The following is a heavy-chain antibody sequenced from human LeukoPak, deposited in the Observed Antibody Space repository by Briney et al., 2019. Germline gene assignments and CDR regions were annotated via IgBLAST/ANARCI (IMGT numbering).Heavy chain of an antibody. D-gene: IGHD6-13*01. CDR1: GGSISSYY. V-gene: IGHV4-39*07. CDR2: IYYSGST. J-gene: IGHJ3*02. Sequence: SETLSLTCTVSGGSISSYYWGWIRQPPGKGLEWIGSIYYSGSTYYNPSLKSRVTISVDTSKSQFSLKLSSVTAADAAVYYCAREPTGSSWYRGAFDIWGQGTMVTVSS. CDR3: AREPTGSSWYRGAFDI.